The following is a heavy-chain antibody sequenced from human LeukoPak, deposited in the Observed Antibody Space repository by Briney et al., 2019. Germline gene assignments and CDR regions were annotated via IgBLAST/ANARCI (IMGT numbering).Heavy chain of an antibody. CDR1: GFTFSNAW. J-gene: IGHJ4*02. CDR3: TTQPPDYYDSSGYYSVLDY. CDR2: IKSKTDGGTT. V-gene: IGHV3-15*01. Sequence: GGSLRLSCAASGFTFSNAWMSWVRQAPGKGLEWVGRIKSKTDGGTTDYAAPVKGRFTISRDDSKNTLYLQMNSLKTEDTAVYYCTTQPPDYYDSSGYYSVLDYWGQGTLVTVSS. D-gene: IGHD3-22*01.